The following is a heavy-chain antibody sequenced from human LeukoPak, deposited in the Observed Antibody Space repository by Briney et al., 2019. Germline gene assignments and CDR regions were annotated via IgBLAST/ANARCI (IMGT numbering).Heavy chain of an antibody. CDR3: ARGDYGSGSYHPGYGMDV. CDR2: INSDGSST. D-gene: IGHD3-10*01. CDR1: GFTFSSYW. V-gene: IGHV3-74*01. Sequence: GGSLRLSCAASGFTFSSYWMHWVRQAPGKGLVWVSRINSDGSSTIYADSVKGRFTISRDNAKNTLYLQMNSLRAEDTAVYYCARGDYGSGSYHPGYGMDVWGQGTTVTVSS. J-gene: IGHJ6*02.